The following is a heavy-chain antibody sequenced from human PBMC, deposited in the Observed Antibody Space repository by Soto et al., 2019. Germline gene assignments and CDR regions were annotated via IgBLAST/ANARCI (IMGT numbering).Heavy chain of an antibody. J-gene: IGHJ4*01. Sequence: AEILSLTCVVSCDSISTYYWSWIRQPPGKGLEWIGYVYYSGSNLYNQSLESRVTMSIDMSKKQVSLKLTSVIAEDTAVYYCSRTRMVWSWIDYWGNGTLVTVSS. V-gene: IGHV4-59*01. CDR1: CDSISTYY. D-gene: IGHD2-8*01. CDR3: SRTRMVWSWIDY. CDR2: VYYSGSN.